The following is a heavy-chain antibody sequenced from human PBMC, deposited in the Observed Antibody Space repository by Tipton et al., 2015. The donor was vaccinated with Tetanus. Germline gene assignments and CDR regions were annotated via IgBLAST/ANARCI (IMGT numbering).Heavy chain of an antibody. CDR1: GGVISSSY. CDR2: IYTDGST. Sequence: LRLSCTVSGGVISSSYWSWIRQPAGKGLEWIGRIYTDGSTNYNPSLYNPSLESRVTMSVHTSKKQFSLELGSVTAADTAVYYCAKDSQYSSSSFYFDHWGQGTLVTVSS. J-gene: IGHJ4*02. V-gene: IGHV4-4*07. D-gene: IGHD6-6*01. CDR3: AKDSQYSSSSFYFDH.